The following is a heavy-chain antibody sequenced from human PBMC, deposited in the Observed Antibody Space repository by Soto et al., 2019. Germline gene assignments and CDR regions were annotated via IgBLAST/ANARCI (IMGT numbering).Heavy chain of an antibody. CDR2: INHSGST. CDR3: AREKSMVRGVIRRIYFDY. D-gene: IGHD3-10*01. J-gene: IGHJ4*02. V-gene: IGHV4-34*01. Sequence: SETLSLTCAVYGGSFSGYYWSWIRQPPGKGLEWIGEINHSGSTNYNPSLKSRVTISVDTSKNQFSLKLSSVTAADTAVYYCAREKSMVRGVIRRIYFDYWGQGTLVTVSS. CDR1: GGSFSGYY.